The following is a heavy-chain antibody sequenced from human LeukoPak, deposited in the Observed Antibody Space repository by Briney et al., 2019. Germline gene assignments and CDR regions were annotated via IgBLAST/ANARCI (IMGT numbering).Heavy chain of an antibody. CDR2: ISYDGSNK. J-gene: IGHJ4*02. Sequence: GGSLRLSCAASGFTFSSYAMHWVRQAPGKGLEWVAVISYDGSNKYYADSVKGRFTISRDNSKNTLYLQMNSLRAEDTAVYYCAKGFDGSTSRPDYWGQGTLVTVSS. CDR3: AKGFDGSTSRPDY. D-gene: IGHD2-2*01. V-gene: IGHV3-30-3*01. CDR1: GFTFSSYA.